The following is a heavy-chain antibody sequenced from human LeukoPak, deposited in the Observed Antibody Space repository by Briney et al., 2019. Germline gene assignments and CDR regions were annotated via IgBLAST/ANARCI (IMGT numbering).Heavy chain of an antibody. CDR3: AKDEATGIAAAGTPDYYYYYGMDV. J-gene: IGHJ6*02. V-gene: IGHV3-30*18. D-gene: IGHD6-13*01. CDR2: ISYDGSNK. CDR1: GFTFSSYG. Sequence: PGGSLRLSCAASGFTFSSYGMHWVRQAPGKGLEWVAVISYDGSNKYYADSVKDRFTISRDNSKNTLYLQMNSLRAEDTAVYYCAKDEATGIAAAGTPDYYYYYGMDVWGQGTTVTVSS.